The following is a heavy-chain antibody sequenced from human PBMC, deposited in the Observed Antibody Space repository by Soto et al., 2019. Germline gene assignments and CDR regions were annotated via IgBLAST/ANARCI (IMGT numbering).Heavy chain of an antibody. J-gene: IGHJ5*02. CDR2: INPNSGGT. V-gene: IGHV1-2*02. CDR3: VRPYCGTNSCHDWFDP. Sequence: VASVKVSCKASGYIFIDYYINWVRQAPGQGLEWMGWINPNSGGTKYAEQFQGRVTMTTDTSITTAYMELSGLRSDDTAVYYCVRPYCGTNSCHDWFDPWGQGTPVTVSS. CDR1: GYIFIDYY. D-gene: IGHD2-21*01.